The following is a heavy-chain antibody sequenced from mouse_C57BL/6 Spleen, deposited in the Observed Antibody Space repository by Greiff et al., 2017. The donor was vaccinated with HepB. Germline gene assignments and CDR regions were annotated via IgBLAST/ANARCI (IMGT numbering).Heavy chain of an antibody. CDR2: ISNGGGST. CDR3: ASGPYYYGSSYVDYAMDY. J-gene: IGHJ4*01. CDR1: GFTFSDYY. D-gene: IGHD1-1*01. V-gene: IGHV5-12*01. Sequence: DVMLVESGGGLVQPGGSLKLSCAASGFTFSDYYMYWVRQTPEKRLEWVAYISNGGGSTYYPDTVKGRFTISRDNAKNTLYLQMSRLKSEDTAMYYCASGPYYYGSSYVDYAMDYWGQGTSVTVSS.